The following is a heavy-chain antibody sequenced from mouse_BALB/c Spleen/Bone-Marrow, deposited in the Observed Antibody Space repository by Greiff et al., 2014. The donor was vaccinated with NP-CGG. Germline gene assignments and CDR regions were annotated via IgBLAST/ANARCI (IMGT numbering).Heavy chain of an antibody. J-gene: IGHJ4*01. CDR1: GFTFSDYY. CDR2: ISNGAGST. CDR3: ARESYGYAMDY. D-gene: IGHD1-1*01. V-gene: IGHV5-12*02. Sequence: LQQPGGGLVQPGGSLKLSCATSGFTFSDYYMFWVRQTPDKRLEWVAYISNGAGSTYYPDTGKGRFTISRDNAKNTLYLQMSRLKSEDTAMYYCARESYGYAMDYWGQGTSVTVSS.